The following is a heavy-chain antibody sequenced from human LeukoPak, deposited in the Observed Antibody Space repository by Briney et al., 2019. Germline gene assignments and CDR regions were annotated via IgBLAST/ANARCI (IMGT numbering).Heavy chain of an antibody. V-gene: IGHV4-61*02. D-gene: IGHD2-2*01. CDR1: GGSISSGIYY. Sequence: SQTLSLTCTVSGGSISSGIYYWSWIRQPAGKGLEWIGRIYTSGSTNYNPSLKSRVTISVDTSKNQFSLKLSSVTAADTAVYYCARVADQLRNIGFAFDIWGQGTMVTVSS. J-gene: IGHJ3*02. CDR2: IYTSGST. CDR3: ARVADQLRNIGFAFDI.